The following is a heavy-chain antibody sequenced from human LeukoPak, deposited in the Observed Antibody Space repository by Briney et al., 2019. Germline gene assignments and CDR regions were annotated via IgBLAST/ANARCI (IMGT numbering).Heavy chain of an antibody. V-gene: IGHV4-4*07. Sequence: TPSETLSLTCTVSGGSISSYYWSWIRQPAGKGLEWIGRIYTSGSTNYNPSLKSRVSISVDTSKNQFSLKLSSVTAADTAVYYCARAHLELRPPAYYMDVWGKGTTVTVSS. J-gene: IGHJ6*03. CDR2: IYTSGST. CDR1: GGSISSYY. D-gene: IGHD1-7*01. CDR3: ARAHLELRPPAYYMDV.